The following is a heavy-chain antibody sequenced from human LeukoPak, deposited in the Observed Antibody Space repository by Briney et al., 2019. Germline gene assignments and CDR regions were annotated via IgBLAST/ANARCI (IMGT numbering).Heavy chain of an antibody. CDR2: ISYDGSNK. V-gene: IGHV3-30*04. J-gene: IGHJ4*02. D-gene: IGHD1-7*01. CDR3: ARDFSDNWNYGGFDY. Sequence: GGSLRLSCAASGFTFSSYAMHWVRQAPGKGLEWVAVISYDGSNKYYADSVKGRFTISRDNAKNSLYLQMNSLRAEDTAVYYCARDFSDNWNYGGFDYWGQGTLVTVSS. CDR1: GFTFSSYA.